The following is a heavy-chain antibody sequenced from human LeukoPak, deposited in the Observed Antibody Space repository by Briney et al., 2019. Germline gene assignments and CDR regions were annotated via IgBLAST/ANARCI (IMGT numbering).Heavy chain of an antibody. D-gene: IGHD6-6*01. CDR3: ARGGYSSSSGAGTLDFY. CDR2: ISSSGSII. CDR1: VFTFSSYE. Sequence: GGSLRLSCAASVFTFSSYEMNWVRQAPWKGLDLFSYISSSGSIIYHADSVKGRFTISRDNGKTSLYLQLNSLSAEDTAAYSCARGGYSSSSGAGTLDFYWGQGTLVTVSS. V-gene: IGHV3-48*03. J-gene: IGHJ4*02.